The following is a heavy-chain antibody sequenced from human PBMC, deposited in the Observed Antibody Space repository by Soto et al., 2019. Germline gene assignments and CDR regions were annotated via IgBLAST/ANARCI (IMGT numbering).Heavy chain of an antibody. CDR3: ARLYYYDSSGYPEDAFDI. J-gene: IGHJ3*02. Sequence: QVTLKESGPVLVKPTETLTLTCTVSGFSLSNARMGVSWIRQPPGKALEWLAHIFSNDEKSYSTSLKSRLTISKDTSKSQVVRTMTNMDPVDTATYYCARLYYYDSSGYPEDAFDIWGEGTMVTVSS. CDR1: GFSLSNARMG. D-gene: IGHD3-22*01. CDR2: IFSNDEK. V-gene: IGHV2-26*01.